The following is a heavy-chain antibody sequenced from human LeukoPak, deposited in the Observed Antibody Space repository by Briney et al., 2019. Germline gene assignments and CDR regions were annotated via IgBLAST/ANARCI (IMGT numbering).Heavy chain of an antibody. J-gene: IGHJ4*02. CDR2: INDSGGRT. Sequence: GGSLRLSCAASGFTFSSYAMSWVRQGPGKGLEWVSSINDSGGRTYYADSVKGRFTISRDNSKNTLYLQMNSLRAEDTAVYYCAKFEYCSGGSCYDRLYFDYWGQGTLVTVSS. V-gene: IGHV3-23*01. CDR1: GFTFSSYA. D-gene: IGHD2-15*01. CDR3: AKFEYCSGGSCYDRLYFDY.